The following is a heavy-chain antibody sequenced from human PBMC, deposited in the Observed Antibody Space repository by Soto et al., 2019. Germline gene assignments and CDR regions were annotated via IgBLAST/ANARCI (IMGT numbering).Heavy chain of an antibody. J-gene: IGHJ6*02. Sequence: PSETLSLTCTVSGGSISSYYWSWIRQPPGKGLEWIGYIYYSGSTNYNPSLKSRVTISVDTSKNQFSLKLSSVTAADTAVYYCARLEGYCSSTIFYYDGYYRYLMDVSAQRTSVTGS. CDR3: ARLEGYCSSTIFYYDGYYRYLMDV. D-gene: IGHD2-2*01. V-gene: IGHV4-59*08. CDR1: GGSISSYY. CDR2: IYYSGST.